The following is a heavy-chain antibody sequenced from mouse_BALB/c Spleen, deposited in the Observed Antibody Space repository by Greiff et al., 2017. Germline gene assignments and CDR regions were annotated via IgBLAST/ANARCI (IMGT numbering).Heavy chain of an antibody. CDR1: GFTFSSFG. V-gene: IGHV5-17*02. D-gene: IGHD1-1*01. CDR3: ARYGSSSFDY. CDR2: ISSGSSTI. Sequence: EVMLVESGGGLVQPGGSRKLSCAASGFTFSSFGMHWVRQAPEKGLEWVAYISSGSSTIYYADTVKGRFTISRDNPKNTLFLQMTSLRSEDTAMYYFARYGSSSFDYWGQGTTLTVSS. J-gene: IGHJ2*01.